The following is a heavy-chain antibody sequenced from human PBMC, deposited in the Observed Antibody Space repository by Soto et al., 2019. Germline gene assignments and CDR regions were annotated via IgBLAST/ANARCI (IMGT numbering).Heavy chain of an antibody. J-gene: IGHJ6*02. Sequence: SVKVSCKVSGGTFSSYAISWVRQAPGQGLEWMGGIIPIFGTANYAQKFQGRVTITADESTSTAYMELSSLRSEDTAVYYCARQRFLEWLSSPRNYYYYGMDVWGQGTTVTVSS. CDR1: GGTFSSYA. CDR3: ARQRFLEWLSSPRNYYYYGMDV. V-gene: IGHV1-69*13. D-gene: IGHD3-3*01. CDR2: IIPIFGTA.